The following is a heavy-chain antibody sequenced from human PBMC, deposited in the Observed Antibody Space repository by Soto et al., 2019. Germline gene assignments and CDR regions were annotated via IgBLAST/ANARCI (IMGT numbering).Heavy chain of an antibody. CDR1: GGSFSGYY. CDR3: ARGPLITIFGVVTPYYYYGMDV. D-gene: IGHD3-3*01. CDR2: INHSGST. J-gene: IGHJ6*02. V-gene: IGHV4-34*01. Sequence: SETLSLTCAVYGGSFSGYYWSWIRQPPGKGLEWIGEINHSGSTNYNPSLKSRVTISVDTSKNQFSLKLSSVTAADTAVYYCARGPLITIFGVVTPYYYYGMDVWGQGTTVTVSS.